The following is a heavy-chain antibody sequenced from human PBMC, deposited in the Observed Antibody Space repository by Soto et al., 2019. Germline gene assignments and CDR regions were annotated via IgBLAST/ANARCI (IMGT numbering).Heavy chain of an antibody. CDR1: GGSISSFH. CDR3: ARSDLRIFGVGHHYYMDV. CDR2: ISNSGST. D-gene: IGHD3-3*01. V-gene: IGHV4-59*08. J-gene: IGHJ6*03. Sequence: SETLSLTCTVSGGSISSFHWSWIRQPPGEGLEWIGYISNSGSTKYNSSLESRLIISVDTSKNQASLELTSVTAADTAVYYCARSDLRIFGVGHHYYMDVWGKGTTVTVSS.